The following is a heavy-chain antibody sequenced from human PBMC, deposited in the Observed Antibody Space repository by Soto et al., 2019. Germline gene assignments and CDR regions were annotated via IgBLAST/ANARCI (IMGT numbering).Heavy chain of an antibody. CDR1: GSSFTTYC. Sequence: CHGSGSSFTTYCTACVLQMPGKVLEWMGIIYPDDSDTRYSPSFQGQVTISADKSITTAYLQWSSLKASDTAIYYCARDTFSGDSSGTHYWGQGTLVTVSS. CDR2: IYPDDSDT. D-gene: IGHD3-22*01. V-gene: IGHV5-51*01. J-gene: IGHJ4*02. CDR3: ARDTFSGDSSGTHY.